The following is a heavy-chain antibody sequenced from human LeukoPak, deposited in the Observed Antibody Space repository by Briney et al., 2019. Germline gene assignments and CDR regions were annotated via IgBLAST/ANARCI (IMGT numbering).Heavy chain of an antibody. CDR3: ARGGYGKYNWFDP. Sequence: SETLSLTCAVYGGSFSGYYWSWIRQPPGKGLEWIGEINHSGSTNYNPSLKSRVTISVDTSKNQFPLKLSSVTAADTAVYYCARGGYGKYNWFDPWGQGTLVTVSS. CDR1: GGSFSGYY. J-gene: IGHJ5*02. V-gene: IGHV4-34*01. CDR2: INHSGST. D-gene: IGHD6-13*01.